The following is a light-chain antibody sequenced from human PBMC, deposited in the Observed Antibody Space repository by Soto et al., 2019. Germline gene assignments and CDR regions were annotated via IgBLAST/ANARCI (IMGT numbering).Light chain of an antibody. CDR2: EVS. CDR3: QHLNSYPIT. V-gene: IGKV1-9*01. Sequence: IQLTQFPSSLSASVGDRVTITCRASQGVSSHLAWHQQKPGKAPKLLIYEVSTLQSGVPSRFSGSGSGTDFALTISSLQPEDFATYYCQHLNSYPITCGQGTRLEIK. CDR1: QGVSSH. J-gene: IGKJ5*01.